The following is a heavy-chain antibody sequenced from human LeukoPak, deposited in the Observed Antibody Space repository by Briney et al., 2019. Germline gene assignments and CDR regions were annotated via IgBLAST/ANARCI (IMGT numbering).Heavy chain of an antibody. D-gene: IGHD6-19*01. J-gene: IGHJ3*02. CDR1: GGSISSSNW. Sequence: SGTLSLTCAVSGGSISSSNWWSWVRQPPGKGLEWIGEIYHSGSTNYNPSLKSRVTISVDKSKNQFSLKLSSVTAADTAVYYCASYSSGYIDAFDIWGQGIMVTVSS. CDR3: ASYSSGYIDAFDI. V-gene: IGHV4-4*02. CDR2: IYHSGST.